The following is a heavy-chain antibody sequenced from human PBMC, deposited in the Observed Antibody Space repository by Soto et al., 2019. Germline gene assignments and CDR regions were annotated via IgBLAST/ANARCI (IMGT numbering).Heavy chain of an antibody. J-gene: IGHJ4*02. Sequence: GGSLRLSCAASGFTFSSYDMHWVRQATGKGLEWVSAIGTAGDTYYPGSVKGRFTISRENAKNSLYLQMNSLRAEDTAVYYCAKAYFVWSSEQPYYFDYWGQGTLVTVSS. CDR3: AKAYFVWSSEQPYYFDY. CDR2: IGTAGDT. D-gene: IGHD3-16*01. V-gene: IGHV3-13*01. CDR1: GFTFSSYD.